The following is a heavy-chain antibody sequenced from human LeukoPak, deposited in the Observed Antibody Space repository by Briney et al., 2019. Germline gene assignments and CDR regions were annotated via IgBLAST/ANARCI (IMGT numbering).Heavy chain of an antibody. J-gene: IGHJ3*02. Sequence: SETLSLTCTVSGGSLSSYYWSWIRQPPGKGLEWIGYIYYRGRTKYNPSLQSRVTISVDTSRNQFSLKLRSVTAADTAVYYCARHSRSGYGDYESAFDIWGQGTMVTVSS. V-gene: IGHV4-59*08. D-gene: IGHD5-12*01. CDR2: IYYRGRT. CDR1: GGSLSSYY. CDR3: ARHSRSGYGDYESAFDI.